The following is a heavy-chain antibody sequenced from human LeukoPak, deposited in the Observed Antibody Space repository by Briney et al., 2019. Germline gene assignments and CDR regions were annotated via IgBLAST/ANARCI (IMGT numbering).Heavy chain of an antibody. J-gene: IGHJ5*02. V-gene: IGHV4-34*01. D-gene: IGHD5-18*01. CDR3: ARGLIFGYSHAS. CDR1: GGSFTGSY. CDR2: INPRGST. Sequence: PSETLSLTCAVSGGSFTGSYWSWIRQPPGKGLEWIGEINPRGSTNYNPSLKSRVTISVDTSENQFSLKLSSVTAADTAVYYCARGLIFGYSHASWGQGTLVTVSS.